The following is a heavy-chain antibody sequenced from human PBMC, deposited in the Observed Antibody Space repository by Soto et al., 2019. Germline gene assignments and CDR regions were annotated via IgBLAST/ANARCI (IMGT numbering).Heavy chain of an antibody. D-gene: IGHD2-2*01. CDR3: ARGSGVYCSSTSCYYDAFDI. CDR2: INPNSGGT. Sequence: ASVKVSCKASGYTFTGYYMHWVRQAPGQGLEWMGWINPNSGGTNYAQKFQGWVTMTRDTSISTAYMELSRLRSDDTAVYYCARGSGVYCSSTSCYYDAFDIWGHGTMVTVSS. V-gene: IGHV1-2*04. CDR1: GYTFTGYY. J-gene: IGHJ3*02.